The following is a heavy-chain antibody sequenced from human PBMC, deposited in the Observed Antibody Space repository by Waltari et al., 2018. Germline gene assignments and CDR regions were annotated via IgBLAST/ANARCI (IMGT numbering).Heavy chain of an antibody. J-gene: IGHJ2*01. V-gene: IGHV5-51*01. Sequence: EVQLMQSGAAVKKPGESLKISCTGSGYIFTNYWIGWVRQMPGKGLEWMGIIYPDDSSTKYSPSFQGQVTISADKSTSTAFLQWSRLRASDTAMYYCARQLAASWYFDLWGRGTLVTVSS. CDR3: ARQLAASWYFDL. D-gene: IGHD2-15*01. CDR1: GYIFTNYW. CDR2: IYPDDSST.